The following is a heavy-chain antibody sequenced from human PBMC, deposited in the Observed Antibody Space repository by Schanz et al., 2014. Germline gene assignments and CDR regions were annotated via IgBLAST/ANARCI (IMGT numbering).Heavy chain of an antibody. V-gene: IGHV3-23*04. Sequence: EVRLVECGGGLVQPGGSLRISCAASGFTFSGYAMSWVRQAPGKGLEWVSGIGGSGDSTHYADSVKGRFIISRDNSKNTLYLQVNSLRAEDTAVYYCAKHVRSLTGNDYWGQGTLVTVSS. CDR1: GFTFSGYA. CDR3: AKHVRSLTGNDY. D-gene: IGHD3-9*01. J-gene: IGHJ4*02. CDR2: IGGSGDST.